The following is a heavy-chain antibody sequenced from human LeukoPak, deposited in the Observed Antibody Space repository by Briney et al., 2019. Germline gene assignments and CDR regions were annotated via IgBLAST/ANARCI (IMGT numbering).Heavy chain of an antibody. CDR2: IIPIFGIA. CDR1: GGTFSSYA. CDR3: ARVGPSIDYYGSGSGVLYYYYYGMDV. D-gene: IGHD3-10*01. Sequence: ASVKVSCKASGGTFSSYAISWVRQAPGQGLEWMGRIIPIFGIANYAQKFQGRVTITADKSTGTAYMELSSLRSEDTAVYYCARVGPSIDYYGSGSGVLYYYYYGMDVWGQGTTVTVSS. V-gene: IGHV1-69*04. J-gene: IGHJ6*02.